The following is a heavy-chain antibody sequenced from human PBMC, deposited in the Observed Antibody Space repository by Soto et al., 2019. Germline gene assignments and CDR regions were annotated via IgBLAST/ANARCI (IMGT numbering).Heavy chain of an antibody. CDR1: GFTFSSYW. V-gene: IGHV3-7*03. CDR3: AREELRVLEWLGYYYYYGMDV. D-gene: IGHD3-3*01. CDR2: IKQDGSEK. J-gene: IGHJ6*02. Sequence: GGSLRLSCAASGFTFSSYWMSWVRQAPGKGLEWVANIKQDGSEKYYVDSVKGRFTISRDNAKNSLYLQMNSLRAEDTAVYYCAREELRVLEWLGYYYYYGMDVWGQGTTVTVSS.